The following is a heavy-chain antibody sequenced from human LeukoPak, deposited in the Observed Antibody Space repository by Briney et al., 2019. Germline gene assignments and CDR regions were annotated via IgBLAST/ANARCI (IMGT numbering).Heavy chain of an antibody. D-gene: IGHD6-13*01. J-gene: IGHJ4*02. Sequence: PGRSLRLSCVGSGFIFRNYAMYWVRQAPGKGLEWVAVISSDGSTDYYADSVKGRVTVSRDNSKNTVYLQMNSLRDDNTAVYHCARRLLGSTAALDHWGQGTQVTVSS. CDR1: GFIFRNYA. V-gene: IGHV3-30*04. CDR2: ISSDGSTD. CDR3: ARRLLGSTAALDH.